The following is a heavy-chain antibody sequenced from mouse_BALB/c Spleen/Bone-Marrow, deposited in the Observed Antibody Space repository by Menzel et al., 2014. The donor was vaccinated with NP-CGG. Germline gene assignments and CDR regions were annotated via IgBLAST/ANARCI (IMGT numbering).Heavy chain of an antibody. Sequence: EVKLMESGGGLVQPKGSLKLSCAASGFTFNIYAMNWVRQAPGKGLERVARIRSKSKNYATYYADSVKDRFTISRDDSHSMLNLQVNSLKTEDTAMYYCVRHSYHDNSLDYWGQGISVIVSS. V-gene: IGHV10-1*02. CDR1: GFTFNIYA. CDR2: IRSKSKNYAT. J-gene: IGHJ4*01. CDR3: VRHSYHDNSLDY. D-gene: IGHD2-12*01.